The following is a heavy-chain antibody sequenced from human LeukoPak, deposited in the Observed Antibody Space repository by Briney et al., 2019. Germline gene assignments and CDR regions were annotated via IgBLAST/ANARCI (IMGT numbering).Heavy chain of an antibody. Sequence: ASVKVSCKASGYTFTGYYMHWVRQAPGQGLEWMGWINPNSGGTNYAQKFQGRVTMTRDTSISTAYMGLSRLRSDDTAVYYCARDSSTRTRYYYMDVWGKGTTVTVSS. CDR2: INPNSGGT. D-gene: IGHD2-2*01. CDR1: GYTFTGYY. CDR3: ARDSSTRTRYYYMDV. V-gene: IGHV1-2*02. J-gene: IGHJ6*03.